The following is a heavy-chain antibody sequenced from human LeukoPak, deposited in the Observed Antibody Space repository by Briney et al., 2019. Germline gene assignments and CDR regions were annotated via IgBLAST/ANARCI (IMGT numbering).Heavy chain of an antibody. V-gene: IGHV4-59*01. Sequence: PSETLSLTCTVSGGSISSYYWSWIRQPPGKGLEWIGYIYYSGSTNYNPSLKSRVTISVDTSKNQFSLKLSSVTAADTAVYYCARVAEVAAAGTVGAFDIWGQGTMVTVSS. CDR1: GGSISSYY. CDR2: IYYSGST. D-gene: IGHD6-13*01. J-gene: IGHJ3*02. CDR3: ARVAEVAAAGTVGAFDI.